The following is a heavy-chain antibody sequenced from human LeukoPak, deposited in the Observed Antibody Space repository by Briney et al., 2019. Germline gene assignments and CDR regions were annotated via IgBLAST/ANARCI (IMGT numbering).Heavy chain of an antibody. CDR2: ISDSGGNT. Sequence: GGSLRLSCAASGFTFNTYAMSWVRQAPWERLQWVSGISDSGGNTYYADSVRGRFTISRDNSKNTLYLQMNSLRAEDTAVYHCAREEYKTDFWSGSSYYGMDVWGHGTTVTVSS. CDR3: AREEYKTDFWSGSSYYGMDV. J-gene: IGHJ6*02. CDR1: GFTFNTYA. D-gene: IGHD3-3*01. V-gene: IGHV3-23*01.